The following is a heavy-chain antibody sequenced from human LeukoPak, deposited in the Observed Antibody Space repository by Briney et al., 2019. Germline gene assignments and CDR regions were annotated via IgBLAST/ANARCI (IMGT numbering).Heavy chain of an antibody. Sequence: PSQTLSLTCAVSGGSISSGGYSWGWIRQPPGKGLEWIGSIYYSGSTYYNPSLKSRVTISVDTSKNQFSLKLSSVTAADTAVYYCATPYDSSGYFRHGVDYWGQGTLVTVSS. CDR1: GGSISSGGYS. D-gene: IGHD3-22*01. J-gene: IGHJ4*02. CDR3: ATPYDSSGYFRHGVDY. V-gene: IGHV4-30-2*03. CDR2: IYYSGST.